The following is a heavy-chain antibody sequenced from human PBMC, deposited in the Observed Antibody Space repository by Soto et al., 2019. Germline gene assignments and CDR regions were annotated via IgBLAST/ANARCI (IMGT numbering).Heavy chain of an antibody. CDR2: ISWNSGSI. J-gene: IGHJ3*02. V-gene: IGHV3-9*01. Sequence: EVQLVESGGGLVQPGRSLRLSCAASGFTFDDYAMHWVRQAPGKGLEWVSGISWNSGSIGYADSVKGRFTISRDNAKNSLYLQMNSLRAEDTALYYCAKDILESRGVITLGAFDIWGQGTMVTVSS. CDR3: AKDILESRGVITLGAFDI. D-gene: IGHD3-22*01. CDR1: GFTFDDYA.